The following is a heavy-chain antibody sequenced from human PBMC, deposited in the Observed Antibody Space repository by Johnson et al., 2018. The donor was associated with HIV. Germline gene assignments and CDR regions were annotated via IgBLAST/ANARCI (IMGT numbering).Heavy chain of an antibody. CDR2: IKSKTDGGTT. J-gene: IGHJ3*02. CDR1: GFTFEDYG. Sequence: VQLVESGGGVVQPGRSLRLSCAASGFTFEDYGMSWVRQVPGKGLEWVGRIKSKTDGGTTDYAAPVKGRFTISRDDSKNTLYLQMNSLKTEDTAVYYCTTDLRVTTSLRAFDIWGQGTMVTVSS. V-gene: IGHV3-15*01. D-gene: IGHD4-17*01. CDR3: TTDLRVTTSLRAFDI.